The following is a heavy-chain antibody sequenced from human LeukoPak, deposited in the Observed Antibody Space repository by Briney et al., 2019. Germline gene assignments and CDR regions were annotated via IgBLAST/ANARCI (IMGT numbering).Heavy chain of an antibody. D-gene: IGHD3-22*01. CDR3: ARDPPPNYYDSSGYFYY. J-gene: IGHJ4*02. Sequence: PGGSLRLSCAASGFTFSSYSMNWVRQAPGKGLEGVSYISSSSSTIYYADSVKGRFTISRDNAKNSLYLQMNSLRDEDTAVYYCARDPPPNYYDSSGYFYYWGQGTLVTVSS. V-gene: IGHV3-48*02. CDR1: GFTFSSYS. CDR2: ISSSSSTI.